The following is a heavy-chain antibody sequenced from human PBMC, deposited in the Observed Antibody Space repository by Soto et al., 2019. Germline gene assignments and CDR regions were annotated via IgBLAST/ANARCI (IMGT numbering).Heavy chain of an antibody. V-gene: IGHV3-66*01. CDR1: GFTVSSNY. D-gene: IGHD3-10*01. CDR3: AMVRGPYNWFDP. J-gene: IGHJ5*02. Sequence: GGSLRLSCAASGFTVSSNYMSWVRQAPGKGLEWVSVIYSGGSTYYADSVKGRFTISRDNSKNTLYLQMNSLRAEDTAVYYCAMVRGPYNWFDPWGQGTLVTVSS. CDR2: IYSGGST.